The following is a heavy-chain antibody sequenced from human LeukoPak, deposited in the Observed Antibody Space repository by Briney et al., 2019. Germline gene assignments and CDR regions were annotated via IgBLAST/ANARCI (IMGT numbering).Heavy chain of an antibody. CDR1: GYTFTSYD. V-gene: IGHV1-8*01. J-gene: IGHJ3*02. Sequence: ASVKVSCKASGYTFTSYDINWVRQATGQGLEWMGWMSPNSDNRGYEQNFQGRVTMTTDTSISTAYMELSSLRSEDTAVYYCAAIMVVTAGVAFNIWGQGTMVTVSS. CDR2: MSPNSDNR. D-gene: IGHD2-21*02. CDR3: AAIMVVTAGVAFNI.